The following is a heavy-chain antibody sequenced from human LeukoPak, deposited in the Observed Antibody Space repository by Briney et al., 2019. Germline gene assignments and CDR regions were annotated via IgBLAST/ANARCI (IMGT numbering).Heavy chain of an antibody. CDR3: ARDRRSGWLQPRWLAFDI. Sequence: SVKVSCKASGGTFSSYAISWVRQAPGQGLEWMGGIIPIFGTANYAQEFQGRVTITADESTSTAYMELSSLRSEDTAVYYCARDRRSGWLQPRWLAFDIWGQGTMVTVSS. V-gene: IGHV1-69*13. D-gene: IGHD5-24*01. J-gene: IGHJ3*02. CDR1: GGTFSSYA. CDR2: IIPIFGTA.